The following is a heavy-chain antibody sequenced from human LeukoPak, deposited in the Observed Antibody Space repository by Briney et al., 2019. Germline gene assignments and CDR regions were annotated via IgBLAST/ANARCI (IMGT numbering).Heavy chain of an antibody. CDR3: SRDLGYYGSGSYYKGFDY. CDR1: GFTFSSYG. J-gene: IGHJ4*02. CDR2: IWYDGSNK. V-gene: IGHV3-33*01. D-gene: IGHD3-10*01. Sequence: QAGGSLRLSCAASGFTFSSYGMHWLRQAPAKGLHWVAVIWYDGSNKYYEDSVKGRFTISIDNYKNTLYLQMSSLRADDTAVYYCSRDLGYYGSGSYYKGFDYWGQGTLVTVSS.